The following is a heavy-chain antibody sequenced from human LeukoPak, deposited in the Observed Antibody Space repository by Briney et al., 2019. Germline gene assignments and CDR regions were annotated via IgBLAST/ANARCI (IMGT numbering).Heavy chain of an antibody. CDR2: IYYSGST. J-gene: IGHJ4*02. CDR1: GGPISSSSYY. V-gene: IGHV4-39*07. Sequence: SETLSLTCAVSGGPISSSSYYWGWIRQPPGKGLEWIGSIYYSGSTYYNPSRKSRVTISVDTSKNQFSLKLSSVTAADTAVYYCARDYPIAAAGSFDYWGQGTLVTVSS. CDR3: ARDYPIAAAGSFDY. D-gene: IGHD6-13*01.